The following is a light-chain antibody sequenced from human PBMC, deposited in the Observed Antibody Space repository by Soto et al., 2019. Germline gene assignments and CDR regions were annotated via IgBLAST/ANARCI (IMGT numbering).Light chain of an antibody. CDR1: QGIDSS. CDR2: AAS. J-gene: IGKJ5*01. CDR3: QQLHDYPIT. Sequence: DIQMTQYTSALSPSVGYSFTITCRASQGIDSSFAWYQEKPGKAPKLLIYAASSLQSGVPSRFSGSGSGTDFTLTISSLQPEDFATYYCQQLHDYPITFGQGTRLEIK. V-gene: IGKV1-9*01.